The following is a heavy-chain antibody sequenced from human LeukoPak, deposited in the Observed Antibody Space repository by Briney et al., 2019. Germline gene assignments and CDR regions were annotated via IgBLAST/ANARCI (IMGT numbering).Heavy chain of an antibody. Sequence: SETLSLTCTVSGGSISSGGYYWSWIRQPPGKGLEWIGYIYHSGSTYYNPSLKSRVTISVDRSTNQFSLKLSSVTAADTAVHYCARANYDFWSGYSEVYYFDYWGQGTLVTVSS. CDR1: GGSISSGGYY. V-gene: IGHV4-30-2*01. D-gene: IGHD3-3*01. J-gene: IGHJ4*02. CDR2: IYHSGST. CDR3: ARANYDFWSGYSEVYYFDY.